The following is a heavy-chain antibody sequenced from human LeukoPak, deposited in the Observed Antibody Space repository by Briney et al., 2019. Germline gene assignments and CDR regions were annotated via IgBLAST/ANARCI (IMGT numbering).Heavy chain of an antibody. CDR2: ISSDGSEE. V-gene: IGHV3-30*18. J-gene: IGHJ4*02. Sequence: GKSLRLSCAASEFTFSNYGMHWVRQAPGKGPELVAGISSDGSEEYYADSVEGRFTISRDNPKNTLYLEMNSLRAEDTAVYYCAKGDSGFYFYFDYWGQGTLVTVSS. CDR3: AKGDSGFYFYFDY. CDR1: EFTFSNYG. D-gene: IGHD3-22*01.